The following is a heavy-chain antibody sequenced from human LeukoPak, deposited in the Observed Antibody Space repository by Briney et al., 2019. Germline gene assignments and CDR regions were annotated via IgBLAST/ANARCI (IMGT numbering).Heavy chain of an antibody. D-gene: IGHD5-18*01. CDR1: GGSLSSYY. V-gene: IGHV4-59*08. CDR3: ARQNVDTAMPFDY. J-gene: IGHJ4*02. CDR2: IYYSGST. Sequence: PSETLSLTCTVSGGSLSSYYWSWIRQPPGKGLEWIGYIYYSGSTNYNPSLKSRVTISVDTSKNQFSLKLSSVTAADTAVYYCARQNVDTAMPFDYWGQGTLVTVSS.